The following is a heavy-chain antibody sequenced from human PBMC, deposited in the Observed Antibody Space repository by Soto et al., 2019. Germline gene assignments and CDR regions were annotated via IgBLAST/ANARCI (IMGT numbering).Heavy chain of an antibody. CDR1: GYTFTSYG. CDR3: ARDQRVENVVVVAARSYGMDV. Sequence: ASVKVSCKASGYTFTSYGISWVRQAPGQGLEWMGWISAYNGNTNYAQKLQGRVTMTTDTSTSTAYMELRSLRSDDTAVYYCARDQRVENVVVVAARSYGMDVWG. D-gene: IGHD2-15*01. V-gene: IGHV1-18*01. J-gene: IGHJ6*02. CDR2: ISAYNGNT.